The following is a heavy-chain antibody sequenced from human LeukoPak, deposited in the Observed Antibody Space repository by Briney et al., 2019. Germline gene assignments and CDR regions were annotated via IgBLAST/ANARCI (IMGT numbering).Heavy chain of an antibody. Sequence: PSETLSLTCTVSGGPISSYYWSWIRQPPGKGLEWIGYIYYSGSTNYNPSLKSRVTISVDTSKNQFSLKLSSVTAADTAVYYCARVNKRTYYYGSGSYWFDYWGQGTLVTVSS. CDR3: ARVNKRTYYYGSGSYWFDY. CDR1: GGPISSYY. CDR2: IYYSGST. J-gene: IGHJ4*02. V-gene: IGHV4-59*01. D-gene: IGHD3-10*01.